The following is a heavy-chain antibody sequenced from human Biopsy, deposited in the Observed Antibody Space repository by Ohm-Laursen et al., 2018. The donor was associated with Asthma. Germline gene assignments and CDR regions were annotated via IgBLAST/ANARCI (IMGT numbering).Heavy chain of an antibody. D-gene: IGHD3-9*01. J-gene: IGHJ5*02. CDR1: GFSFSTYGVG. V-gene: IGHV2-5*01. CDR2: INWNDNK. Sequence: TQTLTLTCTFSGFSFSTYGVGVGWIRQSPGKALEWLALINWNDNKRYSPSLKSRLTITKDTSKNLVVLTMTNMDPVDTATYYCALSQDSGFDDHSPSWFDPWGQGTLVTVSS. CDR3: ALSQDSGFDDHSPSWFDP.